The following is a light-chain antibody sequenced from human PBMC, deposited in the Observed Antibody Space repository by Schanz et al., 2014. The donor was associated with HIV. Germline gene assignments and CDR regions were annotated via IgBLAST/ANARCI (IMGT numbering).Light chain of an antibody. V-gene: IGLV2-8*01. CDR1: SSDVSDYNY. CDR3: SSYAGSNNLL. Sequence: QSALTQPPSASGSPGQSVTISCTGTSSDVSDYNYVSWYQQHPGKAPKLMIYEVTKRPSGVPDRFSGSKSGNTASLTVSGLQAEDEADYYCSSYAGSNNLLFGGGTKVTVL. CDR2: EVT. J-gene: IGLJ2*01.